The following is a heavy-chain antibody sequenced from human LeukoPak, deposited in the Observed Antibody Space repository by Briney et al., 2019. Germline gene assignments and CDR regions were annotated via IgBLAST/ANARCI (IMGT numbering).Heavy chain of an antibody. Sequence: QTPSLTCGISGDSVSSNTAAWNWIRQSPSRGLEWLGRTYYGSKRSNNSAVSVKSRITINSDSSKNQVSLQLNAVSPEDTAIYYCARENRRGRFDYWGQGTLVTVPS. CDR3: ARENRRGRFDY. CDR1: GDSVSSNTAA. V-gene: IGHV6-1*01. CDR2: TYYGSKRSN. J-gene: IGHJ4*02. D-gene: IGHD1-14*01.